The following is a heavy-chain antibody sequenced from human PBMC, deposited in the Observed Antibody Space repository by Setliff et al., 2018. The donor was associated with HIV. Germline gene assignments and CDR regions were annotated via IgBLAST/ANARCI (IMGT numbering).Heavy chain of an antibody. CDR3: ARRPVLHNSGSVFDK. J-gene: IGHJ4*02. D-gene: IGHD6-25*01. CDR1: GDSISSSSYY. CDR2: IYYSGGT. V-gene: IGHV4-39*01. Sequence: PSETLSLTCTVSGDSISSSSYYWSWLRQPPGKGLECIGHIYYSGGTDYNPSLKSRLTISLDTSKNQFSLKLTSVTAADTAIYYCARRPVLHNSGSVFDKWGQGTLVTVSS.